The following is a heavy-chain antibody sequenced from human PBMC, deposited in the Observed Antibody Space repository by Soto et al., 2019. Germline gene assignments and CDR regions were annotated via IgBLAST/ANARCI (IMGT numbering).Heavy chain of an antibody. CDR3: ARGSSVLPGGYFDY. V-gene: IGHV3-21*01. Sequence: GGSLRLSCAASGFTFSSYSMNWVRQAPGKGLEWVSSISSSSSYIYYADSVKGRFTISRDNAKNSLYLQMNSLRAEDTAVYYCARGSSVLPGGYFDYWGQGTLVTVSS. CDR2: ISSSSSYI. D-gene: IGHD6-19*01. J-gene: IGHJ4*02. CDR1: GFTFSSYS.